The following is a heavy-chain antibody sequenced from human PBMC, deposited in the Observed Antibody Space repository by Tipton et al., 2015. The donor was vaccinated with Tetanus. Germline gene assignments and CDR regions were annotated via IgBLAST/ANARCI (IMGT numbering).Heavy chain of an antibody. CDR3: ATQTDNWFDP. CDR2: VYYSGTT. J-gene: IGHJ5*02. V-gene: IGHV4-39*01. CDR1: GDFVTFGSYY. Sequence: TLSLTCTVSGDFVTFGSYYWGWIRQPPGKGLEWIGSVYYSGTTYYNASLESRVTISIDTPKRQISMKLTSVTAADTAVYYCATQTDNWFDPWGQGLLVTVSS.